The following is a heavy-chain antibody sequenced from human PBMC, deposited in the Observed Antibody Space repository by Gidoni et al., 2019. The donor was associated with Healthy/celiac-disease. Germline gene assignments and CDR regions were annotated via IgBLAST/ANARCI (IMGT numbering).Heavy chain of an antibody. CDR1: GFTFSSYS. CDR3: ARVPPSSSWKYYFDY. CDR2: ISSSSSYI. Sequence: EVQLVESGGGLVKPGGSLRRSCAASGFTFSSYSMNWVRQAPGKGLEWVASISSSSSYIYYADSVKGRFTISRDNAKNSLYLQMNSLRAEDTAVYYCARVPPSSSWKYYFDYWGQGTLVTVSS. J-gene: IGHJ4*02. D-gene: IGHD6-13*01. V-gene: IGHV3-21*01.